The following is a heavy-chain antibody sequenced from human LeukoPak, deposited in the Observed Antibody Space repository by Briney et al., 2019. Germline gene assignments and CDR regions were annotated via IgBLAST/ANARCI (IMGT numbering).Heavy chain of an antibody. CDR1: GFTFSSYW. J-gene: IGHJ4*02. CDR2: IKQDGSEK. D-gene: IGHD6-19*01. CDR3: ARVREEQWLVHRYYFDY. Sequence: GGSLRLSCAASGFTFSSYWMSWVRQAPGKGLEWVANIKQDGSEKYYVDSVKGRFTISRGNAKNSLYLQMNSLRAEDTAVYYCARVREEQWLVHRYYFDYWGQGTLVTVSS. V-gene: IGHV3-7*01.